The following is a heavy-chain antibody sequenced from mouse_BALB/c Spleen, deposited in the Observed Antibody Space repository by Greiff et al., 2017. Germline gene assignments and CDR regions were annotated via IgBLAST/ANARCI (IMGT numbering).Heavy chain of an antibody. CDR3: ASSLAWFAY. V-gene: IGHV5-12-1*01. J-gene: IGHJ3*01. CDR2: ISSGGGST. Sequence: EVKLVESGGGLVKPGGSLKLSCAASGFAFSSYDMSWVRQTPEKRLEWVAYISSGGGSTYYPDTVKGRFTISRDNAKNTLYLQMSSLKSEDTAMYYCASSLAWFAYWGQGTLGTVSA. D-gene: IGHD3-3*01. CDR1: GFAFSSYD.